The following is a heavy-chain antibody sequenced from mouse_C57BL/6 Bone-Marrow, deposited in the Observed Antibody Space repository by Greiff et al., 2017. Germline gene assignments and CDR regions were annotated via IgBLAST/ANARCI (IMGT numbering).Heavy chain of an antibody. Sequence: EVQLQQSGPELVKPGASVKISCKASGYTFTDYYMNWVKQSHGKSLEWIGDINPNNGGTSYNQKFKGKATLTVDKSSSTAYMELRSLTSEDSAVYYCARQVFDWYFDVWGTGTTVTVSS. CDR3: ARQVFDWYFDV. CDR1: GYTFTDYY. CDR2: INPNNGGT. V-gene: IGHV1-26*01. J-gene: IGHJ1*03.